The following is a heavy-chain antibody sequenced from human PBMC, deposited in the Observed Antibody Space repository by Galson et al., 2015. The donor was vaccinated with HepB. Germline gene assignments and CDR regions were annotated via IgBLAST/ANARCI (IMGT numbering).Heavy chain of an antibody. J-gene: IGHJ5*02. CDR1: GYTFTSYA. CDR2: INTNTGNP. Sequence: SVKVSCKASGYTFTSYAMNWVRQAPGQGLEWMGWINTNTGNPTYAQGFTGRFVFSLDASVSTAYLQISSLKAEDTAVYYCARGRITMVRGAGPVDPWGQGTLVTVSS. CDR3: ARGRITMVRGAGPVDP. D-gene: IGHD3-10*01. V-gene: IGHV7-4-1*02.